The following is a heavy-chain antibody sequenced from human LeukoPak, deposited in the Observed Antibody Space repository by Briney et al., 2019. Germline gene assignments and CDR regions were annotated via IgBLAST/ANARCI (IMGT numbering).Heavy chain of an antibody. D-gene: IGHD3-16*01. CDR2: INPHSGGT. V-gene: IGHV1-2*02. J-gene: IGHJ4*02. CDR3: ARAYTSPNGPY. CDR1: GYTFTDYY. Sequence: ASVKVSCKASGYTFTDYYLHWVRQAPGKGLEWMGCINPHSGGTNYAQKFQGRVTMTRDTSITTAYMELNRLRSDDTAVYYCARAYTSPNGPYWGQGILVTVSS.